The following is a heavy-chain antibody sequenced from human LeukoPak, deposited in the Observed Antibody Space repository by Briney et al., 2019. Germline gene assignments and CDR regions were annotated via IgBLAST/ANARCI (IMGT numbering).Heavy chain of an antibody. D-gene: IGHD6-25*01. V-gene: IGHV3-23*01. J-gene: IGHJ4*02. CDR2: ISGSGGST. CDR3: ATHSGLGGDLGY. CDR1: GFTFSSYA. Sequence: GGSLRLSCAASGFTFSSYAMSWVRQAPGKGLEWVSAISGSGGSTYYADSVKGRFTISRDNSKNTLYLQMNSLRAEDTAVYYCATHSGLGGDLGYWGQGTLVTVSS.